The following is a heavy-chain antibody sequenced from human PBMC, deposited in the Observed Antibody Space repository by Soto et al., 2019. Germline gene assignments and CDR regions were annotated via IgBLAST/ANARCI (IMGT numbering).Heavy chain of an antibody. CDR1: GFSLSTSGVG. V-gene: IGHV2-5*02. CDR3: AHRQKDWGSFAF. CDR2: IYWDDHE. Sequence: SGPTLVNPTQTLTLTCTLSGFSLSTSGVGVGWIRQPPGKALEWLALIYWDDHERYSPSLKSRLTITKDTSKSQVILTMTNVDPVDTATYYCAHRQKDWGSFAFWGQGTLVTVSS. D-gene: IGHD7-27*01. J-gene: IGHJ4*02.